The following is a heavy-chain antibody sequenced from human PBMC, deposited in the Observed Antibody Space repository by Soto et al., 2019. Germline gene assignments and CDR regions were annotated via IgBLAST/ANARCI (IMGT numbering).Heavy chain of an antibody. Sequence: EVQLVESGGGLVKPGGSLRLSCAASGFTFSNAWMNWVRQAPGKGLEWVGRIKSKTDGGTTDYAAPVKGRFTISRDDSKNKLYLQMISLKTEDTAVYYCTTLAAGVDMGIWGQGTMVTVSS. V-gene: IGHV3-15*07. J-gene: IGHJ3*02. CDR1: GFTFSNAW. CDR2: IKSKTDGGTT. D-gene: IGHD5-12*01. CDR3: TTLAAGVDMGI.